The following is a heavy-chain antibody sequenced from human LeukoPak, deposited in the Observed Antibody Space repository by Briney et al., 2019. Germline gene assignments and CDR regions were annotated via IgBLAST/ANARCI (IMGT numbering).Heavy chain of an antibody. CDR3: AKPIFGVVTPHDGMDV. Sequence: PGGSLRLSCAASGFTFSSYAMSWVRQAPGKGLEWVSAISGSGGSTYYADSVKGRFTISRDNSKNTLYLQMNSLRAGDTAVYYCAKPIFGVVTPHDGMDVWGQGTTVTVSS. CDR1: GFTFSSYA. V-gene: IGHV3-23*01. J-gene: IGHJ6*02. D-gene: IGHD3-3*01. CDR2: ISGSGGST.